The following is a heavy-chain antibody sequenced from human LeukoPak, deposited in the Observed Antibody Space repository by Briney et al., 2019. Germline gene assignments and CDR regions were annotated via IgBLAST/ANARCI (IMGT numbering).Heavy chain of an antibody. CDR1: GFTFSDYS. CDR2: ISRRSRHV. V-gene: IGHV3-21*01. D-gene: IGHD1-1*01. Sequence: GGSLRLSCAASGFTFSDYSMNTVRQAPGKGLEWVSSISRRSRHVYYAGSMKGRFTISRDNAKNSLYLQMNSLRAEDMAVYFCVRDLMGSGSTTAYLHHWGQGTLVTVSS. J-gene: IGHJ1*01. CDR3: VRDLMGSGSTTAYLHH.